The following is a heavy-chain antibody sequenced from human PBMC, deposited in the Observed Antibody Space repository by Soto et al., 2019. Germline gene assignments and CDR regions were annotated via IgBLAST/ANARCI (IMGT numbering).Heavy chain of an antibody. D-gene: IGHD3-10*01. CDR3: ARDCFGPFDY. Sequence: GGSLRLSCSTSGFTFGDYWMTWVRQAPGKGLEWVANIKQDGSDKYYVASVKGRFTISRDNVKNSLYLQMNSLRAEDMAVYYCARDCFGPFDYWGQGILVTVPQ. CDR2: IKQDGSDK. V-gene: IGHV3-7*05. J-gene: IGHJ4*02. CDR1: GFTFGDYW.